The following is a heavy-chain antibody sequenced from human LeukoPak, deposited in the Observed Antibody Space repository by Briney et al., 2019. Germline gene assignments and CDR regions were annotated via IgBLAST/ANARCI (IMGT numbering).Heavy chain of an antibody. CDR1: GGSISSIIYY. CDR3: ARHGGFSNGWHCDY. V-gene: IGHV4-39*01. D-gene: IGHD6-19*01. Sequence: SETLSLTCTVSGGSISSIIYYWGWIRQPPGKGLECIGSIYYSGDTYYNPSLKSRVTISVDTSKNQFSLKMTSVTAADTAVYYCARHGGFSNGWHCDYWGQGTLVTVSS. CDR2: IYYSGDT. J-gene: IGHJ4*02.